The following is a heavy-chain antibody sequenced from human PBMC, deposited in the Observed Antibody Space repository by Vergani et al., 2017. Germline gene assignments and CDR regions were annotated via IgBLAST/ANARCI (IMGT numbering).Heavy chain of an antibody. V-gene: IGHV4-39*07. CDR3: ARGSRYYDSSGYTLGNYYYYYMDV. D-gene: IGHD3-22*01. J-gene: IGHJ6*03. Sequence: QMQLQESGPGLVKPSETLSLSCTVSGDSISTSSYAWGWIRQPPGKGLEWIGEINHSGSSNYNPSLKSRVTISVDTSKNQFSLKLSSVTAADTAVYYCARGSRYYDSSGYTLGNYYYYYMDVWGKGTTVTVSS. CDR2: INHSGSS. CDR1: GDSISTSSYA.